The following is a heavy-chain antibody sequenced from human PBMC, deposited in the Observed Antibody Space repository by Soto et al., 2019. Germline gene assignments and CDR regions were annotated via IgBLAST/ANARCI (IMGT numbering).Heavy chain of an antibody. CDR2: IYHSGST. V-gene: IGHV4-30-2*01. D-gene: IGHD4-17*01. CDR1: GAYISDGGYS. J-gene: IGHJ4*02. CDR3: ARVTTVTTRCFDH. Sequence: SETLSLTCTVSGAYISDGGYSWSWIRQPPGQGLEWIGYIYHSGSTYYNPSLKSRVTISVDRSKNQFSLKLSSVTAADTAVYYCARVTTVTTRCFDHWGQGTLVTVSS.